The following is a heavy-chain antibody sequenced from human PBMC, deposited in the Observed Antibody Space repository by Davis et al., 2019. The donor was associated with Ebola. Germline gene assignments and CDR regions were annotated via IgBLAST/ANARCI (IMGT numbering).Heavy chain of an antibody. CDR3: ARTPRYSSYGAFFDY. Sequence: SETLSLTCTVSGDSMSDYYYNWIRQPPGRGLEWIGNIYYGGTTNYNPSLKSRVTISGDTSKNQFSLNVNSVTATDTAMYYCARTPRYSSYGAFFDYWGQGTLVTVSS. J-gene: IGHJ4*02. D-gene: IGHD5-18*01. V-gene: IGHV4-59*01. CDR1: GDSMSDYY. CDR2: IYYGGTT.